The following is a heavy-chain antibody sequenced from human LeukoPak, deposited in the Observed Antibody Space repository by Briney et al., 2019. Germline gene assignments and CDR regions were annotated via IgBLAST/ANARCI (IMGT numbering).Heavy chain of an antibody. D-gene: IGHD3-10*01. CDR3: ARAPYMVRGVVEPYYFDY. CDR1: GYTFTGYY. Sequence: ASVKVSCKASGYTFTGYYMHWVRQAPGQGLEWMGWINPNSGGTNYAQKFQGRVTLTRDTSISTAYMELVSLRSDDTAVYYCARAPYMVRGVVEPYYFDYWGQGTQVTASS. J-gene: IGHJ4*02. V-gene: IGHV1-2*02. CDR2: INPNSGGT.